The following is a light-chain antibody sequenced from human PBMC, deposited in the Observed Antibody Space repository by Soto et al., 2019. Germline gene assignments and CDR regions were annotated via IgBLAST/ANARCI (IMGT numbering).Light chain of an antibody. J-gene: IGKJ4*01. CDR1: QSVSSN. CDR3: QQYKNWPPLT. CDR2: GAS. V-gene: IGKV3-15*01. Sequence: EIVMTQSPATLSVSPGETATLSCRASQSVSSNLAWYQQKPGQAPSLLIYGASTRATDIPPRFSGSGSGTEFTLTITSLQSEDFAVYYCQQYKNWPPLTFGGGTKVEIK.